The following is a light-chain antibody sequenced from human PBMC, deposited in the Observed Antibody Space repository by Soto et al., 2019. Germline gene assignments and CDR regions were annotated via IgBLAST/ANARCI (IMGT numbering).Light chain of an antibody. Sequence: IRMTQSPSSFSASTGDRVTITCRASQDISDFLAWYQQRPGKIPNLLVYDASTLQSGVPTRFSGSGSGTHFTLTISSLQPEDFATYYCQQSYSIPYTFGQGTKVDIK. J-gene: IGKJ2*01. CDR2: DAS. V-gene: IGKV1-27*01. CDR3: QQSYSIPYT. CDR1: QDISDF.